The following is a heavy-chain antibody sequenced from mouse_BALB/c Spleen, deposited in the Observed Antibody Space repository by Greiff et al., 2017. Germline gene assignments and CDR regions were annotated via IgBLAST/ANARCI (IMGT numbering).Heavy chain of an antibody. V-gene: IGHV1-9*01. CDR3: ARGCCYNASSYWYFDV. J-gene: IGHJ1*01. CDR1: GYTFSSYW. Sequence: QVQLQQSGAELMKPGASVKISCKATGYTFSSYWIEWVKQRPGHGLEWIGEILPGSGSTNYNEKFKGKATFTADKSSNTAYMQLSSLTSEDSAVYYCARGCCYNASSYWYFDVWGAGTTVTVSA. CDR2: ILPGSGST. D-gene: IGHD2-12*01.